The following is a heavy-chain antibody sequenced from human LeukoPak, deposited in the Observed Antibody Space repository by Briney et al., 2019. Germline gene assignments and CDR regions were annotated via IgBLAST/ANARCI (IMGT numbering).Heavy chain of an antibody. Sequence: ASVRVSCQSSGYNFNSYDIYWVRQDTGKGLEWMGWMNPHSGNTDYAEKFQGRVSITRSTSMSTVYMELSSLRSEDTAVYYCARRELFGDYFDYWGQGTLVTVSS. CDR1: GYNFNSYD. D-gene: IGHD3-10*01. CDR2: MNPHSGNT. CDR3: ARRELFGDYFDY. J-gene: IGHJ4*02. V-gene: IGHV1-8*01.